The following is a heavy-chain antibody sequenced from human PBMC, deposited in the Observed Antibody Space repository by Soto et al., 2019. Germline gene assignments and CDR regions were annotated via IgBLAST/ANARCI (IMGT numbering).Heavy chain of an antibody. CDR1: GYRFTGYG. V-gene: IGHV1-2*02. D-gene: IGHD2-21*02. CDR3: VYYCAKSNYGGDDYFPYGLDV. J-gene: IGHJ6*02. CDR2: INPKSGAT. Sequence: ASVKVSCKASGYRFTGYGLHWVRQAPGQELQWMGWINPKSGATDYAQKFQGRVTMTREMSTNTAYLELSGLRSDDTADDTAVYYCAKSNYGGDDYFPYGLDVWGQGNKVTVSS.